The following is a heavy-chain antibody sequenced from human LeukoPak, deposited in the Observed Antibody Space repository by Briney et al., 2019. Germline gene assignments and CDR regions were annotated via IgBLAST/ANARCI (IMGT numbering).Heavy chain of an antibody. Sequence: GGSLRLSCTASGFIFGDYAMSWVRQAPGKGLEWVGFIRSKAYGGTTEYAASVKGRFTISRDDSKSIAYLQMNSLKTEDTAVYYCTRVYSSSWYRYFDYWGQGTLVTVSS. D-gene: IGHD6-13*01. J-gene: IGHJ4*02. CDR3: TRVYSSSWYRYFDY. CDR2: IRSKAYGGTT. V-gene: IGHV3-49*04. CDR1: GFIFGDYA.